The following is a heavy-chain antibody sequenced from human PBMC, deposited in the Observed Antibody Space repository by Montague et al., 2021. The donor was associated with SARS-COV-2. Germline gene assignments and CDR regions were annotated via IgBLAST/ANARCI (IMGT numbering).Heavy chain of an antibody. Sequence: SLRLSCAASGFESSRYWIHWVRQVPGKGLVWLSSIKNDGRTTGYADSVKGRFTISRDNAKNTVYLRINSVTVDDTALYYCAREEASDYPDAFDLWGQGTLVTVSS. CDR3: AREEASDYPDAFDL. D-gene: IGHD3-16*01. V-gene: IGHV3-74*01. CDR1: GFESSRYW. CDR2: IKNDGRTT. J-gene: IGHJ3*01.